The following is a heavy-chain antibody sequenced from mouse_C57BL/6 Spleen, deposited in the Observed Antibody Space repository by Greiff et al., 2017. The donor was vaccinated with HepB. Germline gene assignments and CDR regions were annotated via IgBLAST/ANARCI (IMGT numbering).Heavy chain of an antibody. CDR1: GYAFTNYL. V-gene: IGHV1-54*01. Sequence: VKLMESGAELVRPGTSVKVSCKASGYAFTNYLIEWVKQRPGQGLEWIGVINPGSGGTNYNEKFKGKATLTADKSSSTAYMQLSSLTSEDSAVYFCARSDYYGSSLLFAYWGQGTLVTVSA. D-gene: IGHD1-1*01. CDR3: ARSDYYGSSLLFAY. CDR2: INPGSGGT. J-gene: IGHJ3*01.